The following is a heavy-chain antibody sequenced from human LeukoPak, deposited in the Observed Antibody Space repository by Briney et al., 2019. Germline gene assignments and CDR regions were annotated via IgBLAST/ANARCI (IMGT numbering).Heavy chain of an antibody. Sequence: PSETLSLTCTVSGGSISSSSYYWGWIRQPPGKGLEWIGSIYYSGSTYYNPSLKSRVTISVDTSKNQFSLKLSSVTAADTAVYYCARDSDYYDSSGYYLGYWGQGTLVTVSS. V-gene: IGHV4-39*07. J-gene: IGHJ4*02. CDR2: IYYSGST. D-gene: IGHD3-22*01. CDR3: ARDSDYYDSSGYYLGY. CDR1: GGSISSSSYY.